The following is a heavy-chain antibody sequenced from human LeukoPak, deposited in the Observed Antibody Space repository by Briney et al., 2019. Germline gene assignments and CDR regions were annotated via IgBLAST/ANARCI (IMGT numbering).Heavy chain of an antibody. CDR3: ARDKVALGYQLLYFLRGRYYGMDV. CDR1: GFTFSSYW. CDR2: INSDGSST. D-gene: IGHD2-2*02. Sequence: GGSLRLSCAASGFTFSSYWMHWVRQAPGKGLVRVSRINSDGSSTSYADSVKGRFTISRDNAKNTLYLQMNSLRAEDTAVYYCARDKVALGYQLLYFLRGRYYGMDVWGQGTTVTVSS. J-gene: IGHJ6*02. V-gene: IGHV3-74*01.